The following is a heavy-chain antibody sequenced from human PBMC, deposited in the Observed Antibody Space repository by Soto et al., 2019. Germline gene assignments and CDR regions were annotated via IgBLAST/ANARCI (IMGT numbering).Heavy chain of an antibody. CDR2: IYHSGST. CDR1: GGSISSGGYS. D-gene: IGHD4-4*01. CDR3: ARGGYGNPFDY. Sequence: SETLSLTCAVSGGSISSGGYSWSWIRQPPGKGLEWIGYIYHSGSTYYNPSLKSRVTISVDRSKNQFSLKLSSVTAADTAVYYCARGGYGNPFDYWGQGTLVTVSS. J-gene: IGHJ4*02. V-gene: IGHV4-30-2*01.